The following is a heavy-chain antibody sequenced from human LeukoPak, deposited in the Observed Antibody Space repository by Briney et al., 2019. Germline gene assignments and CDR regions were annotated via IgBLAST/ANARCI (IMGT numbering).Heavy chain of an antibody. CDR3: ARGGPRWFDP. CDR2: IYHSGST. CDR1: GGSISSYY. J-gene: IGHJ5*02. D-gene: IGHD2-15*01. V-gene: IGHV4-59*01. Sequence: SETLSLTCTVSGGSISSYYWSWIRQPPGKGLEWIGYIYHSGSTNYNPSLKSRVTISVDTSKNQFSLKLSSVTAADTAVYYCARGGPRWFDPWGQGTLVTVSS.